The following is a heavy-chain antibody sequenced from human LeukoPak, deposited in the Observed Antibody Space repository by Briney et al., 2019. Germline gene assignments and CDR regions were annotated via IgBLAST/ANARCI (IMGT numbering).Heavy chain of an antibody. CDR1: GFTSSSYW. CDR3: ARGRPHGNDY. J-gene: IGHJ4*02. Sequence: GGSLRLSCAASGFTSSSYWMTWVRQAPGKGLVWVSRIASDGSSTTYADSVKGRFSISRDNAKNTLYLQMNSLRVEDTAVYYCARGRPHGNDYWGQGTLVTVSS. D-gene: IGHD4-23*01. V-gene: IGHV3-74*01. CDR2: IASDGSST.